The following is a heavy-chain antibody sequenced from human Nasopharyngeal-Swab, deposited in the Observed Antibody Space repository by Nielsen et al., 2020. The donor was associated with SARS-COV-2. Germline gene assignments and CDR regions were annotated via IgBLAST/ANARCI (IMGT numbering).Heavy chain of an antibody. V-gene: IGHV4-38-2*02. Sequence: GSLRLSCTVSGYSISSGYYWGWIRQHPGKGLEWIGSIYHSGSTYYNPSLKSRETISVDTSKNQFSLKLSSVTAADAAVYYCERLHASIAAPSIWGQGTLVTVSS. CDR3: ERLHASIAAPSI. CDR1: GYSISSGYY. D-gene: IGHD6-6*01. CDR2: IYHSGST. J-gene: IGHJ4*02.